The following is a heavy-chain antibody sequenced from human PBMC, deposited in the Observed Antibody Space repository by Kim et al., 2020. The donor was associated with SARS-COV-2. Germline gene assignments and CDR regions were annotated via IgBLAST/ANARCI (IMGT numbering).Heavy chain of an antibody. CDR1: GFTFSSYG. V-gene: IGHV3-33*01. D-gene: IGHD4-17*01. Sequence: GGSLRLSCAASGFTFSSYGMHWVRQAPGKGLEWVAVIWYDGSNKYYADSVKGRFTISRDNSKNTLYLQMNSLRAEDTAVYYCAAGTTVTVSGLDYWGQGTLVTVSS. J-gene: IGHJ4*02. CDR2: IWYDGSNK. CDR3: AAGTTVTVSGLDY.